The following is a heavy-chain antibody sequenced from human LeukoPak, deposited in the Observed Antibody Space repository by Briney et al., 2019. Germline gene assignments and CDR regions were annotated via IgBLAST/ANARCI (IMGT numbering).Heavy chain of an antibody. J-gene: IGHJ4*02. CDR1: GYAFTSYD. Sequence: ASVKVSCKASGYAFTSYDINWVRQATGQGLEWMGYMNPNSGNTGSAQKFQGRVIMTRDTSISTAYMELSSLRSEDTAVYYCATELRHQDYWGQGTLVTVSS. V-gene: IGHV1-8*01. CDR2: MNPNSGNT. CDR3: ATELRHQDY. D-gene: IGHD2-15*01.